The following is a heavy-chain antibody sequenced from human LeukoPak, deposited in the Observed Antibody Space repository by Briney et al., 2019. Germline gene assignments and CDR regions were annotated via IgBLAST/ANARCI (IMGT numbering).Heavy chain of an antibody. CDR2: ISYDGSTK. Sequence: QSGGSLRLSCAASGFTFSNYAMHWVRQAPGKGLEWVAVISYDGSTKYYADSVKGRFTISRDNSKNTLYLQMNSLRAEDTAVYYCEKDHCVQSWDYYYMDVWGKATTVTVS. D-gene: IGHD1-26*01. J-gene: IGHJ6*03. V-gene: IGHV3-30*04. CDR1: GFTFSNYA. CDR3: EKDHCVQSWDYYYMDV.